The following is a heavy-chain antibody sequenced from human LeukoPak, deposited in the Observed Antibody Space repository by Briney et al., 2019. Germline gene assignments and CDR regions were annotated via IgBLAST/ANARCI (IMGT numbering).Heavy chain of an antibody. Sequence: AASVTVSCKSSGYTFSYFGLNWVRQAPGQGLEWMGWISGYNGNTNYAQKWEGRLSLTTDTAASTVHMELRNLTFDDTAVYFCARGLDAAAGLANFDYWGQGTQITASS. CDR2: ISGYNGNT. V-gene: IGHV1-18*01. J-gene: IGHJ4*02. D-gene: IGHD6-19*01. CDR1: GYTFSYFG. CDR3: ARGLDAAAGLANFDY.